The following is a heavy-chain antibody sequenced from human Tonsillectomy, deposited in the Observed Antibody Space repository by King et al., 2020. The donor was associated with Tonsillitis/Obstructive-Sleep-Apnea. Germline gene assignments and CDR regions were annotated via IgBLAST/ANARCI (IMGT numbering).Heavy chain of an antibody. V-gene: IGHV4-59*08. Sequence: QLQESGPGLVKPSETLSLTCTVSGGSISSDYWSWIRQPPGKGLEWIGYIYYSGSTNYNPSLKSRVTISVDTSKNQFSLKLSSLTAADTAVYYWARQESSRWYVGNPHQVDYWGQGTLVTVSS. CDR3: ARQESSRWYVGNPHQVDY. CDR2: IYYSGST. D-gene: IGHD6-13*01. CDR1: GGSISSDY. J-gene: IGHJ4*02.